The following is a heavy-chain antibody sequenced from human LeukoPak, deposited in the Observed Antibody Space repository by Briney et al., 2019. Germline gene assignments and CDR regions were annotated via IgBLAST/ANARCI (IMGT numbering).Heavy chain of an antibody. CDR3: ARDQRQGSGYYYPIGY. CDR2: ISAYNGNT. CDR1: GYTFTSYG. J-gene: IGHJ4*02. Sequence: ASVKVSCKASGYTFTSYGISWVRQAPGQGLEWMGWISAYNGNTNYAQKLQGRVTMTTDTSTSTAYMELSSLRSEDTAVYYCARDQRQGSGYYYPIGYWGQGTLVTVSS. D-gene: IGHD3-22*01. V-gene: IGHV1-18*01.